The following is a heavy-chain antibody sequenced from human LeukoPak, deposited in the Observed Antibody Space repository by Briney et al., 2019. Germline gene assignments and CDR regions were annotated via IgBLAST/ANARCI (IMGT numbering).Heavy chain of an antibody. V-gene: IGHV3-23*01. CDR1: GFTFSSYA. CDR2: ISGSGGST. J-gene: IGHJ4*02. Sequence: GGSLRLSCAASGFTFSSYAMSWVRQAPGKGLEWVSAISGSGGSTYYADSVKGRFTISRDNSKNTLYLQMNSLRAEDTAVYYCAKVHMYSGWNYYSDYWGQGTLVTVSS. CDR3: AKVHMYSGWNYYSDY. D-gene: IGHD6-19*01.